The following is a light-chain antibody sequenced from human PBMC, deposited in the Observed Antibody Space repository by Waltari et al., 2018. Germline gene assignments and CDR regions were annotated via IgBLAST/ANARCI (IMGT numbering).Light chain of an antibody. Sequence: SCRASQSVSRTLAWYQQKPGRAPRLLIYGASTRATGIPERFSGGGSGTDFSLTISRLEPEDFAVYYCQHYVSLPATFGQGTKVEIK. CDR1: QSVSRT. CDR3: QHYVSLPAT. J-gene: IGKJ1*01. V-gene: IGKV3-20*01. CDR2: GAS.